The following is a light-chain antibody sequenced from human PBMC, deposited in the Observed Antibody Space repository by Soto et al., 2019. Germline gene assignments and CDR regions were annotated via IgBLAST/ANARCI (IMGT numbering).Light chain of an antibody. CDR1: QSITNY. CDR3: QQSHNIPFT. Sequence: DIQMTQSPSSLSASVGDRVTITCRASQSITNYLNWYQHKPGKAPKLLIYDASSLQSGVPSRFSGGRSGTNFTHTISSLQPEDFATYFCQQSHNIPFTFGPGTKVDIK. J-gene: IGKJ3*01. V-gene: IGKV1-39*01. CDR2: DAS.